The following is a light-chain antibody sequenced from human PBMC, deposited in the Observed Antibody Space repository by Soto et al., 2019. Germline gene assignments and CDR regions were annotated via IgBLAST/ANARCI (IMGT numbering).Light chain of an antibody. CDR2: ATS. CDR3: QRFNRWPLS. V-gene: IGKV3D-15*01. J-gene: IGKJ4*01. CDR1: ERVSSN. Sequence: IVMTQSPATLSVSPGERATLSCRASERVSSNLAWYQQKPGQAPRLLLYATSTMAMGIQARFRGSGSGTEFTLTIASLQSEDFGVYYCQRFNRWPLSFGGGTKVDIK.